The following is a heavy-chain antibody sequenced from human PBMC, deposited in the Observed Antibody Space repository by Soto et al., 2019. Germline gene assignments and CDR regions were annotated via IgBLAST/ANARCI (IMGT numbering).Heavy chain of an antibody. CDR2: ISYDGSNK. D-gene: IGHD6-19*01. CDR3: ANHATAVAGPDY. V-gene: IGHV3-30*18. Sequence: QVQLVESGGGVVQPERSLRLSCAASGFTFSSYGMHWVRQAPGKGLEWVAVISYDGSNKYYADSVKGRFTISRDNSKNTLYLQMNSLRAEDTAVYYCANHATAVAGPDYWGQGTLVTVSS. CDR1: GFTFSSYG. J-gene: IGHJ4*02.